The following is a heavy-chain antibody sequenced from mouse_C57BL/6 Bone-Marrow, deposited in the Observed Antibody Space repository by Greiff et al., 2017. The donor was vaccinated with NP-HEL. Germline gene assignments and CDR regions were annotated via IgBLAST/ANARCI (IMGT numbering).Heavy chain of an antibody. V-gene: IGHV2-6-1*01. CDR3: ARHGDGYPAWFAY. CDR2: IWSDGST. D-gene: IGHD2-3*01. Sequence: VQLKQSGPGLVAPSQSLSITCTVSGFSLTSYGVHWVRQPPGKGLEWLVVIWSDGSTTYNSALKSRLSISKDNSKSQVFLKMNSLQTDDTAMYYCARHGDGYPAWFAYWGQGTLVTVSA. CDR1: GFSLTSYG. J-gene: IGHJ3*01.